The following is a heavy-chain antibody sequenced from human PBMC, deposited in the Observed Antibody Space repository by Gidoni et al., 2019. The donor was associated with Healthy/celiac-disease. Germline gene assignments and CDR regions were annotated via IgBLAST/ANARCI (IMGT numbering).Heavy chain of an antibody. Sequence: QVTLKESGPVLVTPTETLTLTCTVSGFALSNARMGVSWIRQPPGKALEWLAHICSNDEKSYSTSLKSRLTISKDTSKRQVVLTMTNMDPVDTATYYCARIPDDSSGYSPLFDYWGQGTLVTVSS. V-gene: IGHV2-26*01. D-gene: IGHD3-22*01. CDR3: ARIPDDSSGYSPLFDY. CDR1: GFALSNARMG. CDR2: ICSNDEK. J-gene: IGHJ4*02.